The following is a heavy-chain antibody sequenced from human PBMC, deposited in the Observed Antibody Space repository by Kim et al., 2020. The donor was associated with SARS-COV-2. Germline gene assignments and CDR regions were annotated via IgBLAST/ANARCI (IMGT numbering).Heavy chain of an antibody. CDR2: TSSDGSII. CDR3: AREGYASGTMGDFDY. J-gene: IGHJ4*02. V-gene: IGHV3-30*04. CDR1: GFTFSSYA. D-gene: IGHD3-10*01. Sequence: GGSLRLSCLASGFTFSSYAMSWIRQAPGKGPEWVAVTSSDGSIIYYADSVKGRFTISRASSRNTLYLDMDSLSAQDTAIYYCAREGYASGTMGDFDYWGQGTLVTVSS.